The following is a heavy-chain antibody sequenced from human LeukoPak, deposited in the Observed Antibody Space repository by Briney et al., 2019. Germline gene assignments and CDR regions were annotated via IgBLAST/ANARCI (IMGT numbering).Heavy chain of an antibody. CDR3: ATEDGDSGSFYFDH. Sequence: PGGSLRLSCAVSEFSYWMSWVRQAPGKGLEWVASIKEDGSERYYGDSVKGRFTISSGNTKNALYLQMNTLRAEDTAVYYCATEDGDSGSFYFDHWGQGTLVTVSS. CDR1: EFSYW. CDR2: IKEDGSER. D-gene: IGHD1-26*01. J-gene: IGHJ4*02. V-gene: IGHV3-7*01.